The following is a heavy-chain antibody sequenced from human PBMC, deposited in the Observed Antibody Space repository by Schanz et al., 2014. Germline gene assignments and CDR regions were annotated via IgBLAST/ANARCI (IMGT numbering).Heavy chain of an antibody. J-gene: IGHJ3*02. V-gene: IGHV3-15*01. CDR1: GFTMRNEW. CDR3: ARDRWDWNNAFDI. Sequence: EVQLVESGGGLVKPGGSLRLSCAASGFTMRNEWMSWVRQAPGKGLEWVARIKTKTDGGTTDYAAPVKGRFTISRDDSTNTLYLQMNSLKTEDTAVYYCARDRWDWNNAFDIWGQGTMVTVSS. CDR2: IKTKTDGGTT. D-gene: IGHD1-1*01.